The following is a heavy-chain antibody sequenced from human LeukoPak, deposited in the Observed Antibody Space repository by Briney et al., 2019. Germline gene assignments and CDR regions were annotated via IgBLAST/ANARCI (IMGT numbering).Heavy chain of an antibody. CDR2: IIPMLGTA. Sequence: ASVKLSCKASGGTFSSYAISWMRQAPGQGLEWMGGIIPMLGTAIYAQKVQGRVTITADESTRTAYMEPSSLRSEDTAVYYCARSGNYRGSGSYYRLDYWGQGTLVTVSS. D-gene: IGHD3-10*01. CDR1: GGTFSSYA. V-gene: IGHV1-69*13. J-gene: IGHJ4*02. CDR3: ARSGNYRGSGSYYRLDY.